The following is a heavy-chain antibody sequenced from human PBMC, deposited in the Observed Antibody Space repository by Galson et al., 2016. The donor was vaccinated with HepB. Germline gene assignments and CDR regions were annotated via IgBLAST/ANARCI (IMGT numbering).Heavy chain of an antibody. J-gene: IGHJ5*02. CDR2: ISVYNGNT. Sequence: SVKVSCKASGYTFTSYGISWVRQAPGQGLEWMGWISVYNGNTNYAQKLQGRVTMTTDTSTSTAYMELRSLRSDDTAVYYCARVDLSRDYDILTGAAWALNWFDPWGQGTLVTVSS. D-gene: IGHD3-9*01. V-gene: IGHV1-18*01. CDR1: GYTFTSYG. CDR3: ARVDLSRDYDILTGAAWALNWFDP.